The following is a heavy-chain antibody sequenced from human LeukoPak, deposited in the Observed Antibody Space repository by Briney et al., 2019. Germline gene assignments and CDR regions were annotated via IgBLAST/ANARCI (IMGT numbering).Heavy chain of an antibody. J-gene: IGHJ6*03. CDR3: ARGSRVWYYYYYMDV. D-gene: IGHD2-2*01. Sequence: ASVKVSRKASGYTFTGYYMHWVRQAPGQGLEWMGWINPNSGGTNYAQKFQGRVTMTRDTSISTAYMELSRLRSDDTAVYYCARGSRVWYYYYYMDVWGKGTTVTVSS. V-gene: IGHV1-2*02. CDR1: GYTFTGYY. CDR2: INPNSGGT.